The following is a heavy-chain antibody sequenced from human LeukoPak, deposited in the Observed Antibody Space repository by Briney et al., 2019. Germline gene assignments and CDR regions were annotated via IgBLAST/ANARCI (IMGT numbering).Heavy chain of an antibody. D-gene: IGHD3-22*01. Sequence: SVKVSCKASGGTFSTYTISWVRQAPGQGLEWMGGIIPILGTAKYAQNFQGRVTVTADESTRTGYLELSSLRSEDTAVYYCARTVYYYDSSGYYFDYWGQGTPVTVSS. CDR3: ARTVYYYDSSGYYFDY. V-gene: IGHV1-69*13. CDR1: GGTFSTYT. CDR2: IIPILGTA. J-gene: IGHJ4*02.